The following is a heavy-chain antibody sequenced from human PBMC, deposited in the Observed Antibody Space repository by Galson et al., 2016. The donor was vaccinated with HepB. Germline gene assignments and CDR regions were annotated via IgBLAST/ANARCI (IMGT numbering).Heavy chain of an antibody. V-gene: IGHV1-69*04. J-gene: IGHJ5*01. Sequence: SVKVSCKASGGTFSDYAFYWMRQAPGQGLEWVGRIIPIGGIVNYAQKFQGRVTITADKSTSTAYMELSSLTSEDTAFYYCARGVHGSGTNWFDSWGQGTLVTVSS. CDR2: IIPIGGIV. CDR1: GGTFSDYA. CDR3: ARGVHGSGTNWFDS. D-gene: IGHD3-10*01.